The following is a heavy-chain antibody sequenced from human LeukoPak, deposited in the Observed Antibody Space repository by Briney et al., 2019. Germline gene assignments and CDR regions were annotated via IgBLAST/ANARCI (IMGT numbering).Heavy chain of an antibody. CDR1: GGSFSGYY. CDR3: ARGHYDFWSGYYLFDY. Sequence: SETLSLTCAVYGGSFSGYYWSWIRQPPGKGLEWIGEINHSGSTNYNPSLKSRVTISVDTSKNQFSLKLSSVTAADTAVYYCARGHYDFWSGYYLFDYWGQGTLVTVSS. J-gene: IGHJ4*02. V-gene: IGHV4-34*01. CDR2: INHSGST. D-gene: IGHD3-3*01.